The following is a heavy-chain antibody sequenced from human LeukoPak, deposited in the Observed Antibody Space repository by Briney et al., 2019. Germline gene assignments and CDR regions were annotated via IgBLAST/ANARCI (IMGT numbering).Heavy chain of an antibody. J-gene: IGHJ4*02. Sequence: PGESLRLPCAASKFTFVNYAMSWVRQAPGRGLEWASTISGSGDATYYADSVKGRFTISRDNSKSTLYLQMNSLRAEDTALYYCARAFYYDSGSYYGHFDYWGRGTLVTVSS. CDR2: ISGSGDAT. CDR1: KFTFVNYA. D-gene: IGHD3-10*01. CDR3: ARAFYYDSGSYYGHFDY. V-gene: IGHV3-23*01.